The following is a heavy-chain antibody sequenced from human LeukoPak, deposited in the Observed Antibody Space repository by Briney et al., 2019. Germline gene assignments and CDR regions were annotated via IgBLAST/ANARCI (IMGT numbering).Heavy chain of an antibody. CDR2: ISPSGDIT. J-gene: IGHJ4*02. V-gene: IGHV3-23*01. CDR3: ARDMGYDSSGYYY. Sequence: PGGTLRLSCAASGFIFSSHGMNWVRQAPGKGLEWVSGISPSGDITYYADSVKGRFTISRDNAKNSLYLQMNSLRAEDTALYYCARDMGYDSSGYYYWGQGTLVTVSS. D-gene: IGHD3-22*01. CDR1: GFIFSSHG.